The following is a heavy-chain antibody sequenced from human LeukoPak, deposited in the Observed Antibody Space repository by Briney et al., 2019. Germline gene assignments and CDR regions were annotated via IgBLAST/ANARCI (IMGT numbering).Heavy chain of an antibody. J-gene: IGHJ4*02. CDR3: ASRKLGNDY. CDR2: IYYTRA. D-gene: IGHD7-27*01. CDR1: GGSVSDYY. V-gene: IGHV4-59*02. Sequence: SETLSLTCTVSGGSVSDYYWSWIQQSPGKGLEWIGYIYYTRASYNPSLKSRVTISADTSKNQFSLNLSSVTAADTAVYYCASRKLGNDYWGQGTLVTVSS.